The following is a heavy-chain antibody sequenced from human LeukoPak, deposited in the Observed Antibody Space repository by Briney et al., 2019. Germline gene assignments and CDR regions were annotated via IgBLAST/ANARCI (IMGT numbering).Heavy chain of an antibody. Sequence: SETLSLTCTVSGGSISSYYWSWIRQPPGKGLEWIGYIYYSGSTNYNPSLKSRVTISVDTSKNQFSLKLSSVTAADTAVYYCARARLLWFGELLSDAFDIWGQGTMVTVSS. CDR3: ARARLLWFGELLSDAFDI. D-gene: IGHD3-10*01. CDR2: IYYSGST. J-gene: IGHJ3*02. V-gene: IGHV4-59*12. CDR1: GGSISSYY.